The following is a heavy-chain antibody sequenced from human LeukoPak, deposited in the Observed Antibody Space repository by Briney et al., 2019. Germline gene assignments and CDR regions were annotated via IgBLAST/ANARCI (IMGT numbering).Heavy chain of an antibody. Sequence: GGSLRLSCTTSGFTFRRHAMSWVRQAPGKGLEWVSGITYNGGHTYYASSVRGRFTISRDNSNDTLYLQMNSLRDDDTAVYYCAKEPELMPSGDWFDPWGQGTQVNVSS. D-gene: IGHD1-14*01. CDR2: ITYNGGHT. J-gene: IGHJ5*02. V-gene: IGHV3-23*01. CDR3: AKEPELMPSGDWFDP. CDR1: GFTFRRHA.